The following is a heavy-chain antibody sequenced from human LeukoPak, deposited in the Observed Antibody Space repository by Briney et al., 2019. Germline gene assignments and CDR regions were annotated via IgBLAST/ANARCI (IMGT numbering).Heavy chain of an antibody. D-gene: IGHD2-2*01. V-gene: IGHV3-48*03. J-gene: IGHJ4*02. CDR2: VSSSGSTI. Sequence: GGSLRLSCAASGFTFSSYEMNWVRQAPGKGLEWVSYVSSSGSTIYYADSVKGRFTISRDNAKNSLYLQMNSLRAEDTAVYYCAREKCSSTSCPLFDYWGQGTLVTVSS. CDR3: AREKCSSTSCPLFDY. CDR1: GFTFSSYE.